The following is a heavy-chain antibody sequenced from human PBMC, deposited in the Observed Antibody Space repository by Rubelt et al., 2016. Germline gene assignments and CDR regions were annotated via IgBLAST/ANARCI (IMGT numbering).Heavy chain of an antibody. J-gene: IGHJ4*02. V-gene: IGHV3-30*02. CDR2: IRDDGTNK. Sequence: FSDYGMHWVRQAPGKGLEWVAFIRDDGTNKYYADSVKGRFTISRDNPKNTLYLQMNSLRAEDMAVYYCAKDLGASNYFDYWGQGTQVTVSS. CDR3: AKDLGASNYFDY. D-gene: IGHD1-26*01. CDR1: FSDYG.